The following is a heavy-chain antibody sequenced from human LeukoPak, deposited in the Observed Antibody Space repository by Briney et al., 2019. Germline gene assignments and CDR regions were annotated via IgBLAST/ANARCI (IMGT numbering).Heavy chain of an antibody. J-gene: IGHJ4*02. CDR1: GFTFSSYA. Sequence: GGSLRLSCAASGFTFSSYAMSWVRQAPGKGLEWVAVISYDGSNKYYADSVKGRFTISRDNSKNTLYLQMNSLRAEDTAVYYCAKDRGTIPYWGQGTLATVSS. CDR3: AKDRGTIPY. V-gene: IGHV3-30-3*01. CDR2: ISYDGSNK. D-gene: IGHD1-1*01.